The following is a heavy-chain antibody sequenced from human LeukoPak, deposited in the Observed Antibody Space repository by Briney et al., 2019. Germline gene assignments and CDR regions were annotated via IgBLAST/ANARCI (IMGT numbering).Heavy chain of an antibody. D-gene: IGHD6-6*01. V-gene: IGHV4-34*01. CDR3: ARGSNGRLVADPRPLSCYYYMDV. CDR2: INHSGST. Sequence: SETLSLTCAVYGGSFSGYYWSWIRHPPGKGLEWSGEINHSGSTNYNPSLKSRVTISVGTSQKQFSLKLSSVTAAATAVYYCARGSNGRLVADPRPLSCYYYMDVWGKGTTVTVSS. CDR1: GGSFSGYY. J-gene: IGHJ6*03.